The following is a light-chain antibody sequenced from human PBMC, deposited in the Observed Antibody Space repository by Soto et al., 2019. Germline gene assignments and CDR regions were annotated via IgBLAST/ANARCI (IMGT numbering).Light chain of an antibody. J-gene: IGKJ1*01. V-gene: IGKV3D-7*01. CDR1: QSVRSSH. CDR2: RAS. Sequence: ETVLTQSPGTLSLSPGERATLSCRTSQSVRSSHLAWYQQRPGQAPRLLIYRASTRATGTPARFSGSGSGTEFTLTITSLQSEDFALYYCQQYHNLWTFGQGTKVDI. CDR3: QQYHNLWT.